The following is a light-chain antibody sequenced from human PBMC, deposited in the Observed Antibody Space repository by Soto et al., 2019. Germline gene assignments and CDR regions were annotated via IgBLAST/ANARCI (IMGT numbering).Light chain of an antibody. J-gene: IGKJ3*01. CDR3: QQYGSSVT. V-gene: IGKV3-20*01. CDR2: GAS. CDR1: QSVSSSY. Sequence: ALTQEQGSVSLCPGDRAFLSCRASQSVSSSYLAWYQQKPGQAPRLLIYGASSRATGIPDRFSGSGSGTDFTLTISRLEPEDFAVYYCQQYGSSVTFGPGTKVDIK.